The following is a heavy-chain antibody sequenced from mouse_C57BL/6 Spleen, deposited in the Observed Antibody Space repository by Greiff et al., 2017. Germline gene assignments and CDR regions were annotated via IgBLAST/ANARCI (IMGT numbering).Heavy chain of an antibody. CDR2: IHPNSGST. CDR1: GYTFTSYW. Sequence: QVQLQQPGAELVKPGASVKLSCKASGYTFTSYWMHWVKQRPGQGLEWIGMIHPNSGSTNYNEKFKSKATLTVDKSSSTAYMQLSSLTSEDSAVYYGARYYYGSSYDAMDYWGQGTSVTVSS. D-gene: IGHD1-1*01. J-gene: IGHJ4*01. CDR3: ARYYYGSSYDAMDY. V-gene: IGHV1-64*01.